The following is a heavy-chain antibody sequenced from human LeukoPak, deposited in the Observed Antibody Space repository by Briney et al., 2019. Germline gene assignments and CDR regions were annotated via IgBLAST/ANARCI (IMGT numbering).Heavy chain of an antibody. CDR2: INHSGST. J-gene: IGHJ5*02. D-gene: IGHD2-15*01. Sequence: SETLSLTCAVYGGSFSGYYWSWIRQPPGKGLEWIGEINHSGSTSYNPSLKSRVTISVDTSKNQFSLKLSSVTAADTAVYYCARGRSRLLFEPWGQGTLVTVSS. CDR3: ARGRSRLLFEP. CDR1: GGSFSGYY. V-gene: IGHV4-34*01.